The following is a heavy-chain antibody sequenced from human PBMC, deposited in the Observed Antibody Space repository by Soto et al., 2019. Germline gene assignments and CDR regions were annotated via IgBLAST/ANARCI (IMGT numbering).Heavy chain of an antibody. J-gene: IGHJ6*02. Sequence: QLQLQESGSGLVKPSQTLSLTCAVSGGSISSGGYSWSWIRQPPGKGLEWIGYIYHSGSTYYNPSLKSRVTVSVDRAKNRFALKLSSVTAADTAVYYGAGSGYYHNSGMDVWGQGTTVTVSS. D-gene: IGHD3-22*01. CDR3: AGSGYYHNSGMDV. CDR1: GGSISSGGYS. CDR2: IYHSGST. V-gene: IGHV4-30-2*01.